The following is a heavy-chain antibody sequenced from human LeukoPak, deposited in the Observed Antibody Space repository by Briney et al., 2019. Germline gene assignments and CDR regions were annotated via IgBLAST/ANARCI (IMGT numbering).Heavy chain of an antibody. CDR2: ISSSGSTI. CDR3: ARGPTVTNDAFDI. D-gene: IGHD4-17*01. Sequence: PGGSLRLSCAASGFTFSSYEMNWVRQAPGKGLEWVSYISSSGSTIYYADSVKGRFTISRDNGKNSLYLQMNSLRVDDTALYYCARGPTVTNDAFDIWGQGTMVTVSS. V-gene: IGHV3-48*03. J-gene: IGHJ3*02. CDR1: GFTFSSYE.